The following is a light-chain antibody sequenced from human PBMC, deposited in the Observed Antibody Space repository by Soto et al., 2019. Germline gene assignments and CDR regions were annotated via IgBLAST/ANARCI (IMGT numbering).Light chain of an antibody. J-gene: IGLJ2*01. Sequence: QSALTQPPSASGSLGQSVTISCTGTSSDVGAYNFVSWYQLHPGKVPKLIIYEVSKRPSGVPDRFSGSKSGNTASLTVSGLQAEDEADYYCNSYAGSDNFGVFGGGTKLTVL. CDR3: NSYAGSDNFGV. V-gene: IGLV2-8*01. CDR1: SSDVGAYNF. CDR2: EVS.